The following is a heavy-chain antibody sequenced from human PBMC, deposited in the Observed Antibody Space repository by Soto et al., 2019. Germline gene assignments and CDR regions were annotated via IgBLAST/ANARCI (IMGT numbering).Heavy chain of an antibody. D-gene: IGHD3-22*01. CDR1: GFTFSSYG. Sequence: QVQLVESGGGVVQPGRSLRLSCAASGFTFSSYGMHWVRQAPGKGLEWVAVISYDGSNKYYADSVKGRFTISRDNSKNTLYLQMNGLRAEDTAVYYCAKDYYDSSGYYWFDPWGQGTLVTVSS. CDR2: ISYDGSNK. J-gene: IGHJ5*02. V-gene: IGHV3-30*18. CDR3: AKDYYDSSGYYWFDP.